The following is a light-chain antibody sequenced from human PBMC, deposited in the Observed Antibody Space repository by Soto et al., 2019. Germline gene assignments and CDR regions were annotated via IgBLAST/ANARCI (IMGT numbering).Light chain of an antibody. CDR3: QQRDTWPWT. V-gene: IGKV3-11*01. CDR2: DAS. CDR1: QSVRSN. Sequence: EVVLTQSPATLSLSPGERATLSCRASQSVRSNLAWYQHKPGQPPRLLIYDASNRATGNPGRFSGSGSGTDFTLTIRNLEPEDFAVYYCQQRDTWPWTFGQGAKVEIK. J-gene: IGKJ1*01.